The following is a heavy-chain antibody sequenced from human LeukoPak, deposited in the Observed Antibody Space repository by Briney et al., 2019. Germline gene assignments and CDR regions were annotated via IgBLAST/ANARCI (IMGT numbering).Heavy chain of an antibody. J-gene: IGHJ4*02. D-gene: IGHD3-22*01. CDR2: INPSGGST. Sequence: GASAKVSCKASGYTFTSYYMHWVRQAPGQGLEWMGIINPSGGSTSYAQKFQGRVTMTRDMSTSTVYMELSSLRSEDTAVYYCARTHSSGFLVYYFDYWGQGTLVTVSS. V-gene: IGHV1-46*01. CDR1: GYTFTSYY. CDR3: ARTHSSGFLVYYFDY.